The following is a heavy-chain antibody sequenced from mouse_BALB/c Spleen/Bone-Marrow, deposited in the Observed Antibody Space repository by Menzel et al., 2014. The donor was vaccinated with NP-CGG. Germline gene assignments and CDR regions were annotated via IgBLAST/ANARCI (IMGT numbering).Heavy chain of an antibody. Sequence: EVKVVESGAEIVRPGALVKLSCKASGFNIXDYYMQWVKQRPEQGLEWIGWIDPENGNTIYDPKFQGKASITADTSSNTAYLQLSSLTSEDTAVYYCARGDGYAMDYWGQGTSVTVSS. V-gene: IGHV14-1*02. CDR1: GFNIXDYY. J-gene: IGHJ4*01. CDR3: ARGDGYAMDY. CDR2: IDPENGNT.